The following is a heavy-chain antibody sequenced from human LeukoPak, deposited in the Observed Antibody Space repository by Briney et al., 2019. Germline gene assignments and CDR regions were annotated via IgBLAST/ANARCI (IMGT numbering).Heavy chain of an antibody. CDR1: GFTFSNYL. Sequence: GGSLRLSCAASGFTFSNYLMTWVRQPPGKGLEWVSVISGDGVTTYYADSVKGRFTISRDNSKNTLYLQMNSLRAEDTAVYYCAKDLGDVRGFDYWGQGTLVTVSS. V-gene: IGHV3-23*01. J-gene: IGHJ4*02. D-gene: IGHD2-21*02. CDR2: ISGDGVTT. CDR3: AKDLGDVRGFDY.